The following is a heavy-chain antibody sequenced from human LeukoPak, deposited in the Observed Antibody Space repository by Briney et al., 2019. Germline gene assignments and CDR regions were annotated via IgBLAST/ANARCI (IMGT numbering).Heavy chain of an antibody. J-gene: IGHJ4*02. D-gene: IGHD2-8*01. CDR2: INRKSGDT. CDR1: GFTLTGHY. CDR3: ATAWGCTRPDCPFLH. V-gene: IGHV1-2*02. Sequence: ASLKVSCKASGFTLTGHYLHWVRQAPGQGLQWMGWINRKSGDTKYAQNFQGRVTMTRDTSITTSYMELSSLRSDDTAVYYCATAWGCTRPDCPFLHWGQGTLVTVSS.